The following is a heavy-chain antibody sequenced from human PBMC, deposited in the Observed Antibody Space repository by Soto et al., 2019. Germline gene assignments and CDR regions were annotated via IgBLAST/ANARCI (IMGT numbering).Heavy chain of an antibody. V-gene: IGHV4-39*01. CDR2: IYYIGTT. Sequence: SETLSLTCTVSGGSISSSSYYWGWIRQPPGKGLEWIGSIYYIGTTYYSPSLKSRVTISVDTSKNQVSLKLSSVTAADTAVYFCSRGSYYYDNSGYYYAYWGQGTLVTVSS. D-gene: IGHD3-22*01. CDR3: SRGSYYYDNSGYYYAY. J-gene: IGHJ4*02. CDR1: GGSISSSSYY.